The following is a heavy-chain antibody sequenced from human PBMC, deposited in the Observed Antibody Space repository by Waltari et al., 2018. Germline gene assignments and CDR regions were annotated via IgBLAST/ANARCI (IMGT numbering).Heavy chain of an antibody. CDR3: ATIPPIVVVPAARYFDL. CDR1: GGSVSSGSYY. Sequence: QVQLQESGPGLVKPSETLSLTCTVSGGSVSSGSYYWSWIRQPPGKGLEWIGYIYYSGSTNYNPSLKSRVTISVDTSKNQFSLKLSSVTAADTAVYYCATIPPIVVVPAARYFDLWGRGTLVTVSS. V-gene: IGHV4-61*01. J-gene: IGHJ2*01. D-gene: IGHD2-2*01. CDR2: IYYSGST.